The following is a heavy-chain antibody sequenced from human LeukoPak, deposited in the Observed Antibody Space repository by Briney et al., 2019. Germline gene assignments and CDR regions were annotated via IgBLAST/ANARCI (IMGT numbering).Heavy chain of an antibody. CDR1: GFTFSSYS. V-gene: IGHV3-48*01. CDR2: ISSSSSTI. D-gene: IGHD6-13*01. J-gene: IGHJ3*02. Sequence: GGSLRPSCAASGFTFSSYSMNWVRQAPGKGLEWVSYISSSSSTIYYADSVKGRFTISRDNAKNSLYLQMNSLRAEDTAVYYCARSYSSSWYAFDIWGQGTMVTVSS. CDR3: ARSYSSSWYAFDI.